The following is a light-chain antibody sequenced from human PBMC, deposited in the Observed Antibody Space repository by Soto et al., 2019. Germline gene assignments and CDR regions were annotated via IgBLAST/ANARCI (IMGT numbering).Light chain of an antibody. J-gene: IGKJ3*01. Sequence: EIVLTQSPGTLSLSPGDRATLSCRASQSVGSNYLAWYQQKPGQAPRHLIYDASSRATGIPDRFSGSGSGTDFTLTISRLEPEDFAVYYCQQYTSSPFTCGPGTKVDIK. CDR3: QQYTSSPFT. CDR2: DAS. V-gene: IGKV3-20*01. CDR1: QSVGSNY.